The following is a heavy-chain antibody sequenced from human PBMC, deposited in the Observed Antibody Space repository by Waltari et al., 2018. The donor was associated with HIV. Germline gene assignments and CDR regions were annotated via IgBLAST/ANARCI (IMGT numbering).Heavy chain of an antibody. CDR1: GFTFSSYG. V-gene: IGHV3-33*01. Sequence: QVQLVESGGGVVQPGRSLRLSCAASGFTFSSYGMHWVRQAPGKGLEWVAVIWYDGSNKYYADSVKGRFTISRDNSKNTLYLQMNSLRAEDTAVYYCARAAAGNGGYFDYWGQGTLVTVSS. CDR2: IWYDGSNK. J-gene: IGHJ4*02. D-gene: IGHD6-13*01. CDR3: ARAAAGNGGYFDY.